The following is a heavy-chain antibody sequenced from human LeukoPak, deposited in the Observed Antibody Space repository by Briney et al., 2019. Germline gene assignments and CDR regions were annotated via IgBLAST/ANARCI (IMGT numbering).Heavy chain of an antibody. CDR2: IYYSGST. CDR3: ARARIAVAGYWFDP. V-gene: IGHV4-59*01. Sequence: PSETLSLTCTVSGGSISSYYWSWIRQPPGKGLEWIGDIYYSGSTNYNPSLKSRVTISVDTSKNQFSLKLSSVTAADTAVYYCARARIAVAGYWFDPWGQGTLVTVSS. CDR1: GGSISSYY. D-gene: IGHD6-19*01. J-gene: IGHJ5*02.